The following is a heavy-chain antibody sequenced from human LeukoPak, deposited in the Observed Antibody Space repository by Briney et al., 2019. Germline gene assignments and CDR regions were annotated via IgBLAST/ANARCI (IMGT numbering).Heavy chain of an antibody. V-gene: IGHV4-34*01. Sequence: SETLSLTCAVYGGSFSGYYWSWIRQPPGKGLEWIGEINHSGSTNYNPSLKSRVTISVDTSKNQFSLKLSSVTAADTAVYYCARDIHFDYWGQGTLVTVSS. J-gene: IGHJ4*02. CDR2: INHSGST. CDR3: ARDIHFDY. CDR1: GGSFSGYY.